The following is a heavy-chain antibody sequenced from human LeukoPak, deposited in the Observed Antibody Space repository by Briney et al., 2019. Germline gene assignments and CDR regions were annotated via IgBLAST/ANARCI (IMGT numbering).Heavy chain of an antibody. D-gene: IGHD3-22*01. CDR1: GFTVSSNY. CDR3: ARIAARDGYYSDY. V-gene: IGHV3-53*01. Sequence: GGSLRLSCAASGFTVSSNYMSWVRQAPGKGLEWVSVIYSGGSTYYADSVKGRFTISRDNSKNTLYLQMNSLRAEDTAVYYCARIAARDGYYSDYWGQGTLVTVSS. J-gene: IGHJ4*02. CDR2: IYSGGST.